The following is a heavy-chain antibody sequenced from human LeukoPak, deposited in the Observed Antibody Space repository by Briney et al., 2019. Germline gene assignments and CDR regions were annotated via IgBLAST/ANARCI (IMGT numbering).Heavy chain of an antibody. CDR1: GFTFSDYP. D-gene: IGHD3-10*01. CDR3: AKDLEVLWFGDPTDASDI. J-gene: IGHJ3*02. Sequence: GGSLRLSCAASGFTFSDYPMNWVRQAPGKGLEWVSVITGSGDSSFYGDSVKGLFTISRDNSKNTLYLQMNSLRVEDTAVYYCAKDLEVLWFGDPTDASDIWGQGTMVTVAS. V-gene: IGHV3-23*01. CDR2: ITGSGDSS.